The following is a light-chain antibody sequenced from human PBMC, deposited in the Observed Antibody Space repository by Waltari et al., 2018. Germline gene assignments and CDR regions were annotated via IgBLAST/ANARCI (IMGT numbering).Light chain of an antibody. V-gene: IGLV3-19*01. Sequence: SSELTQDPAVSVALGQTVRITCQGDSLRSHYASWYQQRPGQAPILVMYDKNSRPSGVPDRFSGSSSDDTASLTITGAQAEDEAYYYCHSRDASGSGGAFGGGTKLTVL. CDR1: SLRSHY. CDR3: HSRDASGSGGA. J-gene: IGLJ2*01. CDR2: DKN.